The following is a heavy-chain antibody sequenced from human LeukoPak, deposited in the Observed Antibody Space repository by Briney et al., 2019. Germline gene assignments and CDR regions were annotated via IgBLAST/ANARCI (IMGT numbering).Heavy chain of an antibody. D-gene: IGHD6-13*01. Sequence: PGGSLRLSCAASGFTFSSYSMNWVGQAPGKGLEWVASISSSSSYIYYADSVKGRFTISRDNAKNSLYLQMNSLRAEDTAVYYCARDLGILAAEYFDYWGQGTLVTVSS. CDR3: ARDLGILAAEYFDY. CDR1: GFTFSSYS. V-gene: IGHV3-21*01. J-gene: IGHJ4*02. CDR2: ISSSSSYI.